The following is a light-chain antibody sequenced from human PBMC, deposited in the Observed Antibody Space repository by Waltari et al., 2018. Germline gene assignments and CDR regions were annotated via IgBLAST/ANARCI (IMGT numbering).Light chain of an antibody. J-gene: IGKJ4*01. CDR1: QNVDNY. CDR3: QQRSSLLPVT. V-gene: IGKV3-11*01. Sequence: IVLTQSPGTVSLSPGERATLSCRASQNVDNYVAWYQQRPGQTPKLLIYDASNRATGVPARFSGSGSGTDFTLTISGLEPEDFAVYYCQQRSSLLPVTFGGGTKVEIK. CDR2: DAS.